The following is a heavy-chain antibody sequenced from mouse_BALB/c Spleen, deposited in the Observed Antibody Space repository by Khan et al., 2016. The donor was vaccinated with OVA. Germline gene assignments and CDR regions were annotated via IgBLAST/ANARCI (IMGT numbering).Heavy chain of an antibody. CDR1: GYTFTRYY. CDR2: INPSNGGT. D-gene: IGHD1-1*01. Sequence: QVQLQQSGTELVKPGASVKLSCKTSGYTFTRYYMYWVKQRPGQGLEWIGEINPSNGGTNFNEKFKSKATLTVDKLSSTAYMQLSSLTSEDSAFDYCTRKDYYGSSHRYFDVWGGGTTVTVSS. CDR3: TRKDYYGSSHRYFDV. V-gene: IGHV1-53*01. J-gene: IGHJ1*01.